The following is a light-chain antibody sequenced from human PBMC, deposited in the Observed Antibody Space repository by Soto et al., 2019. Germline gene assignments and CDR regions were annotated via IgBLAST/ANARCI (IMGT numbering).Light chain of an antibody. CDR3: QQYYTSSWT. J-gene: IGKJ1*01. V-gene: IGKV1-5*03. CDR2: QAS. Sequence: DIQMTQSPSTLSASVGDRVTITCRASQSLSTWLAWYQQKPGKAPQVLIYQASSLQSEVPSRFSGSGSGTEFTLTISSLQPDDFATYYCQQYYTSSWTFGQGTKVEI. CDR1: QSLSTW.